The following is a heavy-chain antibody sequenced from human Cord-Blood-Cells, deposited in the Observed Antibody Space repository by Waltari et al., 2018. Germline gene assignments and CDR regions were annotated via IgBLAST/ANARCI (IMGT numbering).Heavy chain of an antibody. Sequence: QVQLVESGGGVVQPGRSLRLSCAASGFTFSSYGMHWVRQAPGKGLAWVAVISYDGSNKYYADSVKGRFTISRDNSKNTLYLQMNSLRAEDTAVYYCAKDHLRDSSGYAFDIWGQGTMVTVSS. V-gene: IGHV3-30*18. J-gene: IGHJ3*02. CDR3: AKDHLRDSSGYAFDI. D-gene: IGHD3-22*01. CDR2: ISYDGSNK. CDR1: GFTFSSYG.